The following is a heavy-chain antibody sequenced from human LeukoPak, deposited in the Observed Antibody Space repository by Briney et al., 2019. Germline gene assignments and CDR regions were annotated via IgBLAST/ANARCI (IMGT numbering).Heavy chain of an antibody. CDR3: ARSDLYDFWSGYPFDY. CDR1: GGTFSSYA. V-gene: IGHV1-69*01. J-gene: IGHJ4*02. CDR2: IIPIFGTA. D-gene: IGHD3-3*01. Sequence: SVKVSCKASGGTFSSYAISWVRQAPGQGLEWMGGIIPIFGTANYAQKFQGRVTITADESTSTAYMELSSLRSEDTAVYYCARSDLYDFWSGYPFDYWGQGTLVTVCS.